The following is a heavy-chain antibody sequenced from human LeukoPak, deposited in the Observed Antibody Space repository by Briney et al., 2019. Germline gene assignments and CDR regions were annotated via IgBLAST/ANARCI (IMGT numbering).Heavy chain of an antibody. J-gene: IGHJ6*02. CDR3: AKDIGGYSCGPLIYYGIDV. V-gene: IGHV3-9*01. Sequence: GRSLRLSCAASGFTFGGYAMHWVRQAPGKGLEWVSGISWNSGSIGYADSVKGRFTISRDNAKNSLYLQMNSLRAEDTALYYCAKDIGGYSCGPLIYYGIDVWGQGTTVTVSS. CDR2: ISWNSGSI. D-gene: IGHD5-18*01. CDR1: GFTFGGYA.